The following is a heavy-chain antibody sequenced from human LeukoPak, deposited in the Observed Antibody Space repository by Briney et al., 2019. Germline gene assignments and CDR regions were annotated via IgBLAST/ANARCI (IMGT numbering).Heavy chain of an antibody. J-gene: IGHJ4*02. V-gene: IGHV1-69*04. CDR1: GYTFTGYY. CDR3: ARDPNYDILTGYYDLWDY. D-gene: IGHD3-9*01. Sequence: GASVKVSCKASGYTFTGYYMHWVRQAPGQGLEWMGRIIPILGIANYAQKFQGRVTITADKSTSTAYMELSSLRSEDTAVYYCARDPNYDILTGYYDLWDYWGQGTLVTVSS. CDR2: IIPILGIA.